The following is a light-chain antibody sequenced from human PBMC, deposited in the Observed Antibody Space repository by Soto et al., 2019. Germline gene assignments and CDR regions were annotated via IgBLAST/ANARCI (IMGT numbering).Light chain of an antibody. CDR3: QQRSNWPPWT. CDR1: QAVNTR. CDR2: LAS. V-gene: IGKV3-11*01. J-gene: IGKJ1*01. Sequence: EIVLTQSPATLSSFPGDRVTLSCRASQAVNTRLAWYQHKPGPAPRLLIYLASNRAAGVPARFSGSGSGTDFTLTISSLEPEDFAVYYCQQRSNWPPWTFGQGTKVDIK.